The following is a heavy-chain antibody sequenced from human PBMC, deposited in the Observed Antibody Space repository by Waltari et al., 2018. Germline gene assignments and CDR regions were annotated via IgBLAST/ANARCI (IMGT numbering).Heavy chain of an antibody. D-gene: IGHD3-16*01. CDR1: GGTFSSYA. Sequence: QVQLVQSGAEVTKPGSSVKVSCKASGGTFSSYAISWVRQAPGQGLEWMGGITPILGIANYAQKFQGRVTITADKSTSTAYMELSSLRSEDTAVYYGARGEGAWEIEAFDIWGQGTMVTVSS. V-gene: IGHV1-69*10. J-gene: IGHJ3*02. CDR2: ITPILGIA. CDR3: ARGEGAWEIEAFDI.